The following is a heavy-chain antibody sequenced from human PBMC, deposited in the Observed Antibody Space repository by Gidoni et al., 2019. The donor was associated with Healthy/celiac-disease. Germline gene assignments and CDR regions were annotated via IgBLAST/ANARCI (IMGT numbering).Heavy chain of an antibody. J-gene: IGHJ4*02. V-gene: IGHV4-61*02. Sequence: QVQLQESAPGLVKPSQTLSLTCTVSGGSISSGSYYWSWIRQPAGKGLEWIGRIYTSGSTNYNPSLKSRVTISVDTSKNQFSLKLSSVTAADTAVYYCAREATNWGYYFDYWGQGTLVTVSS. CDR3: AREATNWGYYFDY. CDR1: GGSISSGSYY. CDR2: IYTSGST. D-gene: IGHD7-27*01.